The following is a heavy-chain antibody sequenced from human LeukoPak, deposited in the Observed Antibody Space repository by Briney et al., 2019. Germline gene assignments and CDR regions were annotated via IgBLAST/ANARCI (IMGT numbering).Heavy chain of an antibody. V-gene: IGHV3-30*18. CDR2: ISYDGSNK. CDR1: GFTFSSYG. Sequence: GRSLRLSCAASGFTFSSYGMHWVRQAPGKGLEGVAVISYDGSNKYYADSVKGRFTISRDNSKNTLYLQMNSLRAEDTAVYYCAKTYRRIAVAAPPSGFDYWGQGTLVTVSS. D-gene: IGHD6-19*01. CDR3: AKTYRRIAVAAPPSGFDY. J-gene: IGHJ4*02.